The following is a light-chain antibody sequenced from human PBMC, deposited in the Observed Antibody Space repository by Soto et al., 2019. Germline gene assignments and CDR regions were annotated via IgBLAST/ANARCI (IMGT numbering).Light chain of an antibody. CDR2: KAS. CDR1: QDINIW. CDR3: QQYSSDSNT. J-gene: IGKJ2*01. Sequence: DIQMTQSPSTLSASVGDRVTITCRASQDINIWLAWYQQKPGKAPKLLIYKASTLERGVPSRFIGSGSGTDFTLAISSLQPDVFATYYCQQYSSDSNTFGQGTRLDIK. V-gene: IGKV1-5*03.